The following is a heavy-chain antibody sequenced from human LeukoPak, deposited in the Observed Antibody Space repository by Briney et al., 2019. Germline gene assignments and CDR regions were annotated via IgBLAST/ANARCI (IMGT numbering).Heavy chain of an antibody. J-gene: IGHJ4*02. CDR2: ISAYNGNT. CDR1: GYTFTTDG. V-gene: IGHV1-18*01. CDR3: AREGSSSSGIDY. D-gene: IGHD6-6*01. Sequence: ASVRVSCTTSGYTFTTDGISWVRQAPGQGRECRGWISAYNGNTNYAQKLQGRVTMTTDTSTSTAYMELRSLRSDDTAVYYCAREGSSSSGIDYWGQGTLVTVSS.